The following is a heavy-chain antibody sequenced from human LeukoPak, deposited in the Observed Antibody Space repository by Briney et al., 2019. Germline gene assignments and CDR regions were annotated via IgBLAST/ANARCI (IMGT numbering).Heavy chain of an antibody. J-gene: IGHJ4*02. CDR3: ARYLTNLRAPLMIVVVHFDY. CDR1: GGTFSNYA. D-gene: IGHD3-22*01. Sequence: SVKVSCKASGGTFSNYAISWVRQAPGQGLEWMGGIIPIFGTAKYAQKFQGRVTITRDMSLRTAYIELSSLRSEDSAVYYWARYLTNLRAPLMIVVVHFDYWGQGTLVTVSS. V-gene: IGHV1-69*05. CDR2: IIPIFGTA.